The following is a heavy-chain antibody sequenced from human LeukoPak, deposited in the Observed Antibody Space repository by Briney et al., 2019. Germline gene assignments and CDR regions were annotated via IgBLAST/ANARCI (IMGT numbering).Heavy chain of an antibody. CDR2: IYYSGST. CDR3: ASTSIAGTIDY. D-gene: IGHD6-13*01. CDR1: GGSISSSSYY. V-gene: IGHV4-39*01. Sequence: SETLSLTSTVSGGSISSSSYYWGWIRQPPGKGLEWIGSIYYSGSTYYNPSLKSRVTISVDTSKNQFSLKLGSVTAADTAVYYCASTSIAGTIDYWGQGTLVTVSS. J-gene: IGHJ4*02.